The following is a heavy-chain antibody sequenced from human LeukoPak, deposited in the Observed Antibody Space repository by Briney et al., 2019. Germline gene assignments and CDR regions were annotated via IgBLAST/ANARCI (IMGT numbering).Heavy chain of an antibody. V-gene: IGHV3-53*01. D-gene: IGHD2-21*02. Sequence: GGSLRLSCAASGFTVSSNYMSWVRQAPGKGLEWVSVIYSGGSTYYADSVKGRFTISRDNSKNTLYLQMNSLRAEDTAVYYCARDRPRVVVTASDAFDIWGQGTMVTVSS. J-gene: IGHJ3*02. CDR1: GFTVSSNY. CDR3: ARDRPRVVVTASDAFDI. CDR2: IYSGGST.